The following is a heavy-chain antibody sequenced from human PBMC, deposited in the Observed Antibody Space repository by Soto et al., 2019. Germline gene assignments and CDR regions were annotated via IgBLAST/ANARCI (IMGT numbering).Heavy chain of an antibody. Sequence: QVQLQESGPGLVKPSETLSLTCTVSGGSISSYYWSWIRQPPGKGLEWIGYIYYSGSTNYNPSLKSRVTISVDTSKNQCSLKLSSVTAADTAVYYCARLQQWLTNQGYFDLWGRGTLVTVSS. D-gene: IGHD6-19*01. CDR1: GGSISSYY. J-gene: IGHJ2*01. CDR2: IYYSGST. CDR3: ARLQQWLTNQGYFDL. V-gene: IGHV4-59*01.